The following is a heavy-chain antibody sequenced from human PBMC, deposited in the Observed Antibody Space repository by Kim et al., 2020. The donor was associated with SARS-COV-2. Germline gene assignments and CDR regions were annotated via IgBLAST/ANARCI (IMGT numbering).Heavy chain of an antibody. J-gene: IGHJ4*02. D-gene: IGHD3-22*01. Sequence: GGSLRLSCAASGFTVSSNYMSWVRQAPGKGLEWVSVIYSGGSTYYADSVKGRFTISRHNSKNTLYLQMNSLRAEDTAVYYCHGYAAMVSSYYYDSTDFDYWGQGTLVTVSS. CDR3: HGYAAMVSSYYYDSTDFDY. CDR1: GFTVSSNY. CDR2: IYSGGST. V-gene: IGHV3-53*04.